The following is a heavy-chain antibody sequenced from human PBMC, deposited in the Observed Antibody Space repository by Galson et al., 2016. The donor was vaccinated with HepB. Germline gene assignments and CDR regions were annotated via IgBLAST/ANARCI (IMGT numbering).Heavy chain of an antibody. Sequence: LRLSCAASGFTFSSYSMIWVRQPPGKGLEWIGEINHSGSTNYNPSLKSRVTISVNTSKSQFSLKLGSVTAADTAVYFCARERVDDPTLPFDCWGQGTLVTVSS. D-gene: IGHD3-3*01. CDR2: INHSGST. CDR3: ARERVDDPTLPFDC. J-gene: IGHJ4*02. V-gene: IGHV4-34*01. CDR1: GFTFSSYS.